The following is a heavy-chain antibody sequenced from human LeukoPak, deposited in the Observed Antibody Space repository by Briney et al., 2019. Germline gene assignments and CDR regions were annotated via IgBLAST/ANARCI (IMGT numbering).Heavy chain of an antibody. J-gene: IGHJ6*02. D-gene: IGHD3-10*01. CDR1: GFTFSSYA. CDR2: ISGSGGST. Sequence: GGSLRLSCAASGFTFSSYAMSWVRQAPGKGLEWVSAISGSGGSTYYADSVKGRFTISRDNSKNTLYLQMNSLRAEDTAVYYCAKDIWLGESPSYGMDVWGQGTTVTVSS. CDR3: AKDIWLGESPSYGMDV. V-gene: IGHV3-23*01.